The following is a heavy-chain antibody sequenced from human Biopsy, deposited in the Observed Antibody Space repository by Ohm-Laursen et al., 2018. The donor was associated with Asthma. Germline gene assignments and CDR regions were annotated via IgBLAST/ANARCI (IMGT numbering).Heavy chain of an antibody. CDR3: ARRWRSYDSSNYYLDQ. D-gene: IGHD3-22*01. J-gene: IGHJ4*02. CDR2: IYHLGNA. Sequence: SDTLSLTCTVSGGSIISSSWWSWVRQPPGRGLEWIGQIYHLGNANYNPSLKSRVTMSVDKSKNQFSLKLTSVTAADTAVYFCARRWRSYDSSNYYLDQWGQGTLVTVSS. V-gene: IGHV4-4*02. CDR1: GGSIISSSW.